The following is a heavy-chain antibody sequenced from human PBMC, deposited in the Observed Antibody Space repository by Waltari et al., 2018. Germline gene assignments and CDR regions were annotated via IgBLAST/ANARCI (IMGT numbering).Heavy chain of an antibody. CDR3: ASETYYYDSSAYYNPYYFDY. CDR2: IYYSGNT. V-gene: IGHV4-39*01. CDR1: GGSISSSSYY. J-gene: IGHJ4*02. D-gene: IGHD3-22*01. Sequence: QLQLQESGPGLVKPSETLSLTCTVSGGSISSSSYYWGWIRQPPGKGLEWIGSIYYSGNTYYSPSLKSRVTISVDTSKNQFALKLSSVTAADTAVYYCASETYYYDSSAYYNPYYFDYWGQGTLVTVSS.